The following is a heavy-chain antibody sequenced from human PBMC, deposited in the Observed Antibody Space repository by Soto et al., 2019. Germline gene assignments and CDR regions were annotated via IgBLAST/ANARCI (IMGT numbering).Heavy chain of an antibody. V-gene: IGHV3-11*01. J-gene: IGHJ4*02. D-gene: IGHD3-16*01. CDR3: AKDHPWGTPLGY. Sequence: GGSLRLSCAASGFTSWDYDMSWIRQAPGKGLEWVSYISRSGNTMYYGDYVKGRFTISRDNAENSVFLQMNSLRAEDTAVYYCAKDHPWGTPLGYWGQGTLVTVSS. CDR2: ISRSGNTM. CDR1: GFTSWDYD.